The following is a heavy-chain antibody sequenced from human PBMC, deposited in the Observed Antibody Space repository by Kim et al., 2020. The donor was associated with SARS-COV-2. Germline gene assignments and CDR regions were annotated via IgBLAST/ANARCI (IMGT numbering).Heavy chain of an antibody. V-gene: IGHV3-9*01. CDR3: AKDKGGSGSQYYFDY. J-gene: IGHJ4*01. Sequence: GGSLRLSCAASGFTFDDYAMHWVRQAPGKGLEWVSGISWNSGSIGYADSVKGRFTTSRDNAKNSLYLQMNSLRAEDTALYYCAKDKGGSGSQYYFDYWG. CDR2: ISWNSGSI. CDR1: GFTFDDYA. D-gene: IGHD3-10*01.